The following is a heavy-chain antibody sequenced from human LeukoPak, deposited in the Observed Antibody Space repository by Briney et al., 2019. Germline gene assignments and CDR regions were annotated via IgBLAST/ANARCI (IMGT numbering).Heavy chain of an antibody. CDR1: GFTFSSYG. CDR2: IWYDGSNK. V-gene: IGHV3-33*01. Sequence: GRSLRLSCAASGFTFSSYGMHWVRQAPGKGLEWVAVIWYDGSNKYYADSLKGRFTISRDNSKNTLYLQMNSLRAEDTAVYYCARDSLSSSWPDYWGQGTLVTVSS. J-gene: IGHJ4*02. D-gene: IGHD6-13*01. CDR3: ARDSLSSSWPDY.